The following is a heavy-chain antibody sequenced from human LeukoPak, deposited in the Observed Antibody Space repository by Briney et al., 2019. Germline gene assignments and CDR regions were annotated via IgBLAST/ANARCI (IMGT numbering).Heavy chain of an antibody. CDR2: IYHSGST. J-gene: IGHJ4*02. D-gene: IGHD6-13*01. CDR3: ARDMSPKTRIAAAGLFDY. V-gene: IGHV4-4*02. CDR1: GGSISSSDW. Sequence: PSGTLSLTRAVSGGSISSSDWWSWVRQPPGKGLEWIGEIYHSGSTNYNPSLKSRVTISVDKSKNQFSLKLSSVTAADTAVYYCARDMSPKTRIAAAGLFDYWGQGTLVTVSS.